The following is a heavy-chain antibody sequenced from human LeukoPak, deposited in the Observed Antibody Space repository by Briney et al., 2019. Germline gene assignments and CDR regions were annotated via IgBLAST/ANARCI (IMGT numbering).Heavy chain of an antibody. Sequence: PGGSLRLSCAASGFTFSSYDMSWVRQAPGKGLEWVSGISGSGSSTYYADSVKGRFTISRDNSKNTLYLQMNSLRAEDTAVYYCAKDSQKGTRVVAATLYNWFDPWGQGTLVTVSS. CDR3: AKDSQKGTRVVAATLYNWFDP. CDR1: GFTFSSYD. J-gene: IGHJ5*02. CDR2: ISGSGSST. D-gene: IGHD2-15*01. V-gene: IGHV3-23*01.